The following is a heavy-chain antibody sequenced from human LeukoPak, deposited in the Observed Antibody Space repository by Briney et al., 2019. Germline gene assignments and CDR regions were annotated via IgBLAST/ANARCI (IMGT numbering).Heavy chain of an antibody. CDR1: GGSISSSNW. Sequence: SGTLSLTCAVSGGSISSSNWWSWVRQPPGKGLEWIGEIYHSGSTNYNPSLKSRVTISVDKSKNQFSLKPSSVTAADTAVYYCARGTYYYDSSGYYVAEYFQHWGQGTLVTVSS. CDR3: ARGTYYYDSSGYYVAEYFQH. CDR2: IYHSGST. V-gene: IGHV4-4*02. J-gene: IGHJ1*01. D-gene: IGHD3-22*01.